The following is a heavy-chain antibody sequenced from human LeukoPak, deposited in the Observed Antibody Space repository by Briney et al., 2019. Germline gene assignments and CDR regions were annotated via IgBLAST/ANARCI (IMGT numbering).Heavy chain of an antibody. CDR2: AGWAGGTT. D-gene: IGHD3-10*02. J-gene: IGHJ4*02. Sequence: GGSLRLSCAPSGFTFDRYTIDWVSQAPGKGLEWVSLAGWAGGTTYYSDSVRGRFTISRDSGKNSVYLQMNSLTTDDTAFYFCAKELDTMFFDYWGQGALVTVSS. CDR3: AKELDTMFFDY. V-gene: IGHV3-43*01. CDR1: GFTFDRYT.